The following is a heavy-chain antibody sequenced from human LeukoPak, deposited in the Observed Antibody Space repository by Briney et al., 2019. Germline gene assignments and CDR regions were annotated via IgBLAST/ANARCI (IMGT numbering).Heavy chain of an antibody. CDR3: ARDVRYYGSGTYYNVDYFDY. J-gene: IGHJ4*02. D-gene: IGHD3-10*01. CDR2: ISYDGSNK. Sequence: GRSLRLSCAASGFTFSSYAMHWVRQAPGKGLEWVAVISYDGSNKYYADSVKGRFTISRDNSQNTLYLQMNSLRAEDTAVYYYARDVRYYGSGTYYNVDYFDYWGQGTLVTVSS. V-gene: IGHV3-30*04. CDR1: GFTFSSYA.